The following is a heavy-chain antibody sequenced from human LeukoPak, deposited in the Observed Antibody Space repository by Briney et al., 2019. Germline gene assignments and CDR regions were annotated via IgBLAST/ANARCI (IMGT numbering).Heavy chain of an antibody. J-gene: IGHJ4*02. D-gene: IGHD3-22*01. CDR1: GFTFSSYA. Sequence: PGGSLRLSCAASGFTFSSYAMHWVRQAPGEGLEWVAVIWYDGSNKYYADSVKGRFTISRDNSKNTLYLQMNSLRAEDTAVYYSARGGGKSSGYFDFWGQGTPVTVSS. CDR2: IWYDGSNK. CDR3: ARGGGKSSGYFDF. V-gene: IGHV3-33*01.